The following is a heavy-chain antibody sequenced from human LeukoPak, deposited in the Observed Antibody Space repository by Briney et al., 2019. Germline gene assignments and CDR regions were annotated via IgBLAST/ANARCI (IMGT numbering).Heavy chain of an antibody. J-gene: IGHJ4*02. CDR2: MSYDGSKE. CDR3: ASPSAS. CDR1: GFTFSSYG. Sequence: PGRSLRLSCAASGFTFSSYGMHWVRQAPGKGLEWVAVMSYDGSKEYYADSVKGRFTISRDNSKNTLYLQMNSLRAEDTAVYYCASPSASWGQGTLVTVSS. V-gene: IGHV3-30*03.